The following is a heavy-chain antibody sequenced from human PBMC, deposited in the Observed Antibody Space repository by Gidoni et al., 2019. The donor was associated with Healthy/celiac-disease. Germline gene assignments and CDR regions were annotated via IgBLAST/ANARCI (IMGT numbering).Heavy chain of an antibody. CDR2: IDPSDSYT. Sequence: EVQLVQSGAEVKKPGESLRISCQGSVYSFPSYWISWVRQMPVKGLEWMGRIDPSDSYTNYSPSFQGHGTISADKSISTAYLQWSSLKASDTAMYYCARLTIFGVVIIGDDYWGQGTLVTVSS. CDR3: ARLTIFGVVIIGDDY. V-gene: IGHV5-10-1*03. J-gene: IGHJ4*02. CDR1: VYSFPSYW. D-gene: IGHD3-3*01.